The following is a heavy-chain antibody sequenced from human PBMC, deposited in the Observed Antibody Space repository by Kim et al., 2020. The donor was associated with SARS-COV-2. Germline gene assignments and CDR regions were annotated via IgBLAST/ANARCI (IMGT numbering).Heavy chain of an antibody. Sequence: GESLKISCKGSGYSFTSYWIGWVRQMPGKGLEWMGIIYPGDSDIRYSPSFQGQVTISADKSISTAYLQWSSLKASDTAMYYCARDQRNYDILTGYYYYGMNVWGQGTTVTVSS. CDR1: GYSFTSYW. CDR3: ARDQRNYDILTGYYYYGMNV. D-gene: IGHD3-9*01. J-gene: IGHJ6*02. CDR2: IYPGDSDI. V-gene: IGHV5-51*01.